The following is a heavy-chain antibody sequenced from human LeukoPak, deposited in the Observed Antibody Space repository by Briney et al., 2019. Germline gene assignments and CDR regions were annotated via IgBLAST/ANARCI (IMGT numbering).Heavy chain of an antibody. Sequence: GASVKVSCKASGYTFTSYDINWVRQATGQGLEWMGWMNPNSGNTGYAQKFQGRVTITRNTSISTAYMELSSLRSEDTAVYYCARDPYSSSTHFDYWGQGTLVTVSS. CDR1: GYTFTSYD. CDR2: MNPNSGNT. CDR3: ARDPYSSSTHFDY. V-gene: IGHV1-8*03. D-gene: IGHD6-6*01. J-gene: IGHJ4*02.